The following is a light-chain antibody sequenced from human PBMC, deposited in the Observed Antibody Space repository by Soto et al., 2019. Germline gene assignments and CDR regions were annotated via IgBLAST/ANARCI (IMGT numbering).Light chain of an antibody. CDR2: GNR. CDR1: NSNLGAGYD. Sequence: QSALTQPPSVSGAPGQRVTISCTGNNSNLGAGYDVHWYQQLPGAAPKLVIFGNRNRPSRVPERFSGSKSGTSASLAITGLQAEDEADYYCQAYDYSLTAFVFGGGTKLTVL. J-gene: IGLJ3*02. CDR3: QAYDYSLTAFV. V-gene: IGLV1-40*01.